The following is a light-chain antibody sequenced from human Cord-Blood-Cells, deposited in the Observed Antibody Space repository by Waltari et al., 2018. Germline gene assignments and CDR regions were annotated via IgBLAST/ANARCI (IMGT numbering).Light chain of an antibody. V-gene: IGKV3-15*01. J-gene: IGKJ1*01. CDR3: QQYNNWPRT. CDR1: QSFSSN. Sequence: ELVMTKSSATLSVSAGQRATLSSRASQSFSSNLPWYQQKPGQAPRLLIYGASTRATGIPARFRGSGSGTEFTLTISSLQSEDFAVYYCQQYNNWPRTFGQGTKVEIK. CDR2: GAS.